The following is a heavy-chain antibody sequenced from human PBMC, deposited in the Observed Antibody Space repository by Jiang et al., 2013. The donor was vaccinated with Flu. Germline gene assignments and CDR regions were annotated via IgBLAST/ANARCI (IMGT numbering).Heavy chain of an antibody. V-gene: IGHV4-39*01. D-gene: IGHD5-24*01. J-gene: IGHJ4*02. CDR1: GGSISSSSYY. CDR2: IYYSGST. Sequence: SLTCTVSGGSISSSSYYWGWIRQPPGKVLEWIANIYYSGSTYYNPSLKSRVTLSVDTSKNQFSLKLSSVTAADTAVYYCARGGGRDGYYFDNWGQGTLVTVSS. CDR3: ARGGGRDGYYFDN.